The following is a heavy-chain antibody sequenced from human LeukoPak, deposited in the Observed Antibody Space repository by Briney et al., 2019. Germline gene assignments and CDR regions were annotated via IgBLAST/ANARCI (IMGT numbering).Heavy chain of an antibody. CDR2: IRYDGSNK. J-gene: IGHJ4*02. D-gene: IGHD6-19*01. CDR3: ASWPGGWYGEDS. CDR1: GFTFSSYG. Sequence: PGGSLRLSCAASGFTFSSYGMHWVRQAPGKGLEWVAFIRYDGSNKYYADSVKGRFTISRDNSKNTLYLQMNSLRAEDTAVYYCASWPGGWYGEDSWGQGTLVTVSS. V-gene: IGHV3-30*02.